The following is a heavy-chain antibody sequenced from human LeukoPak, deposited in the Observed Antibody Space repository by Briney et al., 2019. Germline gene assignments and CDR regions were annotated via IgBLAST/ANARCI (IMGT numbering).Heavy chain of an antibody. Sequence: ASVKVSCKASGYTFTGYYMHWVRQAPGQGLEWMGWINPNSGGTNYAQKFQGRVTITRNTSISTAYMELSSLRSEDTAVYYCARGARGYYDSSGYYYVEGAFDIWGQGTMVTVSS. CDR1: GYTFTGYY. J-gene: IGHJ3*02. V-gene: IGHV1-2*02. CDR3: ARGARGYYDSSGYYYVEGAFDI. CDR2: INPNSGGT. D-gene: IGHD3-22*01.